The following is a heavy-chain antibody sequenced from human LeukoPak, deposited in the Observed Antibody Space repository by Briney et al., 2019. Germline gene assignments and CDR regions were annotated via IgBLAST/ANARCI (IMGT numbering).Heavy chain of an antibody. J-gene: IGHJ5*02. CDR3: ARAGFGYNWFDP. D-gene: IGHD3-10*01. V-gene: IGHV4-34*01. CDR2: INHSGST. CDR1: GGSFSGYY. Sequence: ETLSLTCAVYGGSFSGYYWSWIRQPPGKGLEWIGEINHSGSTNYNPSLKSRVTISVDTSKNQFSLKLSSVTAADTAVYYCARAGFGYNWFDPWGQGTLVTVSS.